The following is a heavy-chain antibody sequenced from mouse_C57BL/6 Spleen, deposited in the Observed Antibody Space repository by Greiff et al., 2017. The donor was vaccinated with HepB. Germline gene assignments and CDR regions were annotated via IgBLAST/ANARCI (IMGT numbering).Heavy chain of an antibody. D-gene: IGHD4-1*01. V-gene: IGHV5-17*01. J-gene: IGHJ2*01. CDR2: FSSGSSTI. CDR3: ALWEDGDY. CDR1: GFTFCDYG. Sequence: EVQLVESGGGLVKPGGSLKLSCAASGFTFCDYGMHWVRQAPEKGLEWVAYFSSGSSTIYYAGTAKGRFTISRDNAKNTLFLQITSLRSGDTAMYYCALWEDGDYWGQGTTLTVSS.